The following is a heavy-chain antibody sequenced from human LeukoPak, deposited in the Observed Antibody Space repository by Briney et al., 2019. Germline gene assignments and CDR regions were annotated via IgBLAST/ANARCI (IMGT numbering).Heavy chain of an antibody. D-gene: IGHD3-9*01. CDR3: ARRPPYDILTGYYNAGPFDY. CDR2: IYYSGST. V-gene: IGHV4-59*08. J-gene: IGHJ4*02. CDR1: GGSISSYY. Sequence: PSKTLSLTCTVSGGSISSYYWSWIRQPPGKGLEWIGYIYYSGSTNYNPSLKSRVTISVDTSKNQFSLKLSSVTAADTAVYYCARRPPYDILTGYYNAGPFDYWGQGTLVTVSS.